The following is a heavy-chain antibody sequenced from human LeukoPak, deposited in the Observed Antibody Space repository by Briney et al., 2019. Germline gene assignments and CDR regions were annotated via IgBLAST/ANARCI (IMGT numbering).Heavy chain of an antibody. CDR1: GFTFSNYG. J-gene: IGHJ4*02. Sequence: SLRLSCAASGFTFSNYGMHWVRQAPGKGLEWVALISYDGSNKYYADSVKGRFTISRDNYKNTLYLQMISLRAEDTAVYYCANYGSVSYFAYWGQGTLVTVSS. V-gene: IGHV3-30*18. CDR3: ANYGSVSYFAY. D-gene: IGHD3-10*01. CDR2: ISYDGSNK.